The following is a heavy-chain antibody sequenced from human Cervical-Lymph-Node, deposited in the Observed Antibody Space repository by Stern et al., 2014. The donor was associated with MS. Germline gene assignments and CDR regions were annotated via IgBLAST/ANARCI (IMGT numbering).Heavy chain of an antibody. J-gene: IGHJ6*02. CDR1: GFSFSSFA. Sequence: VQLVDSGGGVVQPGRSLTLSCAASGFSFSSFALHWVRQAPGLGLDWAAVISYAETLTHFADSVKGRFTISRDNSKNTLYLQMNGLRPEDTAVFYCARGTGGGADNYYYGMDLWGQGTTVTVSS. D-gene: IGHD3-16*01. CDR3: ARGTGGGADNYYYGMDL. V-gene: IGHV3-30*04. CDR2: ISYAETLT.